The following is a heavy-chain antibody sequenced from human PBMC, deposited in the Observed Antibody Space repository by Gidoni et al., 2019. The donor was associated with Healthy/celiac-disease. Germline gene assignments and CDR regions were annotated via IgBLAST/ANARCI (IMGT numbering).Heavy chain of an antibody. J-gene: IGHJ5*02. CDR3: ARDLGYDSSGYGHGSDGFAGFDP. Sequence: EVQLVESGGGLFQPGGSLRLSCAASGFTVSSNYMSWVRQAPGKGLEWVSVIYSGGSTYYADSVKGRFTISRDNSKNTLYLQMNSLRAEDTAVYYCARDLGYDSSGYGHGSDGFAGFDPWGQGTLVTVSS. CDR2: IYSGGST. D-gene: IGHD3-22*01. CDR1: GFTVSSNY. V-gene: IGHV3-66*02.